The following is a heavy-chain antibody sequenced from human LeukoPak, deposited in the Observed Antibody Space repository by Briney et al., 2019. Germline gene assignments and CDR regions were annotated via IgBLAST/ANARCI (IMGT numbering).Heavy chain of an antibody. V-gene: IGHV1-2*02. CDR1: GYTFTGYY. CDR2: INPNSGGT. D-gene: IGHD6-19*01. CDR3: AREVAVPGVNAFDI. Sequence: ASVKVSCKASGYTFTGYYMHWVRQAPGQGLEWMGWINPNSGGTNYAQKFRGRVTMTRDTSISTAYMELSRLRSDDTAVYYCAREVAVPGVNAFDIWGQGTRVTVSS. J-gene: IGHJ3*02.